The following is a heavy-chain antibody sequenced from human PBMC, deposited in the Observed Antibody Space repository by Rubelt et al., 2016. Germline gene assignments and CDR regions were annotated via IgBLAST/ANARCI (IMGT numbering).Heavy chain of an antibody. D-gene: IGHD3-22*01. V-gene: IGHV3-48*02. CDR2: ISSSSSTI. CDR3: ARDAPDDYYDSSGYPT. Sequence: EVQLVESGGGLVQPGGSLRLSCAASGFTFSSYSMNWVRQAPGKGLEWVSYISSSSSTIYYADSVKGRFTISRENAKNSLYLQMNSLRDEDTAVYYCARDAPDDYYDSSGYPTWGQGTLVTVSS. J-gene: IGHJ5*02. CDR1: GFTFSSYS.